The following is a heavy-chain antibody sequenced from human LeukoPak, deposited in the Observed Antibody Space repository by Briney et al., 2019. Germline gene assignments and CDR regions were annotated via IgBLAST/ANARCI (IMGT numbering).Heavy chain of an antibody. J-gene: IGHJ5*02. D-gene: IGHD3-10*01. Sequence: SETLSLTCTVSGGSISTYYWTWIRQPPGKGLEWIGYIYHRGSANYNPSLKSRLTISVDTSKNQFSLKLSYVTAADTAVYYCSRLPSPGAYAGDAWGQGILVTVSS. CDR2: IYHRGSA. CDR1: GGSISTYY. V-gene: IGHV4-59*01. CDR3: SRLPSPGAYAGDA.